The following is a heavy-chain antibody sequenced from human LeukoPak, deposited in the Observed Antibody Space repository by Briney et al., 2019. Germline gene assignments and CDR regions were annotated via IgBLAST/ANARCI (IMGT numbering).Heavy chain of an antibody. CDR2: ISGRGHTI. CDR3: AKEFEGGFDY. J-gene: IGHJ4*02. Sequence: GGSLRLSCAASGFTFNPYSMNWVRQAPGKGLEWVSFISGRGHTIYYADSVKGRFTISRDNAKNSLYLQMNSLRAEDTAVYYCAKEFEGGFDYWGQGTLVTVSS. V-gene: IGHV3-48*04. D-gene: IGHD3-16*01. CDR1: GFTFNPYS.